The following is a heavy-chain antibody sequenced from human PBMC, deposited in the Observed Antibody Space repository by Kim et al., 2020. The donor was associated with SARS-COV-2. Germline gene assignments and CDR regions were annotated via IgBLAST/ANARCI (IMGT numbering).Heavy chain of an antibody. D-gene: IGHD3-9*01. CDR2: IKHDGSEK. CDR1: GFTFNTYW. J-gene: IGHJ4*01. CDR3: ARRYFDKYFFDY. Sequence: GGSLGLSCAASGFTFNTYWMTWVRQAPGKGLEWVANIKHDGSEKYYLDSVSGRFTISRDNAQNSLYLQMNTLRAEDTAVYYCARRYFDKYFFDYWGHGALVTVSS. V-gene: IGHV3-7*01.